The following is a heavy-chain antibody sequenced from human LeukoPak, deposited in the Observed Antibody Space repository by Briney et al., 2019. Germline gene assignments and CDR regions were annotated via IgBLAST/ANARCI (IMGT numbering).Heavy chain of an antibody. V-gene: IGHV3-9*01. CDR1: GFTFDDYA. CDR2: ISWNSGSI. J-gene: IGHJ4*02. D-gene: IGHD3-3*01. CDR3: ARDLPNEEIFAVVPLFDY. Sequence: GRSLRLSCAASGFTFDDYAMHWVRQAPGKGLEWVSGISWNSGSIGYADSVKGRFTISRDNAKNSLYLQMNGLRAEDTAVYYCARDLPNEEIFAVVPLFDYWGQGTLVTVSS.